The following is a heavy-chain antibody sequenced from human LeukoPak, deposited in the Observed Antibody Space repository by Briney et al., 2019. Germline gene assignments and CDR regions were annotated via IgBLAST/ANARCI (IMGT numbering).Heavy chain of an antibody. CDR3: AKSTASIWFGEFHFDY. J-gene: IGHJ4*02. V-gene: IGHV3-23*01. CDR1: GFTFSSYA. D-gene: IGHD3-10*01. CDR2: ISGSGGST. Sequence: GGSLRLSCAASGFTFSSYAVSWVRQAPGKGLEWVSAISGSGGSTYYADSVKGRFTISRDNSKNTLYLQMNSLRAEDTAVYYCAKSTASIWFGEFHFDYWGQGTLVTVSS.